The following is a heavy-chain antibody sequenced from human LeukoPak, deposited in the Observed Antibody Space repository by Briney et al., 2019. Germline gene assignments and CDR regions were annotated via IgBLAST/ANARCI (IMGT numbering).Heavy chain of an antibody. D-gene: IGHD3-10*01. CDR1: GDSISSGSYY. CDR3: ARHKAGSYLRSLVY. J-gene: IGHJ4*02. CDR2: INYSGST. Sequence: PSETLSLTCTVSGDSISSGSYYWGWIRQSPEKGLEWFGSINYSGSTYYNPSLKSRVTISVATSKNQFSLTLTSVTAADTAVYFCARHKAGSYLRSLVYWGQGTLVTVSS. V-gene: IGHV4-39*01.